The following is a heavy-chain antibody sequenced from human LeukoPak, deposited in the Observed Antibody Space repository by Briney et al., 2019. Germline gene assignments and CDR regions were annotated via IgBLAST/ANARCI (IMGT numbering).Heavy chain of an antibody. V-gene: IGHV3-30-3*01. CDR2: ISFDGSDR. CDR3: VRDEYGRRSFDI. D-gene: IGHD2/OR15-2a*01. Sequence: GGSLRLSCAASGFTFSTHSMHWVRQAPGKGLEWVAVISFDGSDRFYGDSVRGRFTISRDNSKNTLYLQMNTPRPEDTAIYYCVRDEYGRRSFDIWGQGTLVTVSS. CDR1: GFTFSTHS. J-gene: IGHJ4*02.